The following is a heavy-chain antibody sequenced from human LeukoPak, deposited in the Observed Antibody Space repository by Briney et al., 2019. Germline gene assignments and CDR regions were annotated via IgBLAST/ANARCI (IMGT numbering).Heavy chain of an antibody. J-gene: IGHJ6*03. D-gene: IGHD6-13*01. CDR1: GGSISSYY. Sequence: SETLSLTCTVSGGSISSYYWSWIRQPPGKGLEWIGYIYTSGSTNYNPSLKSRVTISVDTSKNQFSLKLSSVTAADTAVYYCARGRALPEQHIYYYMDVWGKGTTVTVSS. CDR3: ARGRALPEQHIYYYMDV. CDR2: IYTSGST. V-gene: IGHV4-4*09.